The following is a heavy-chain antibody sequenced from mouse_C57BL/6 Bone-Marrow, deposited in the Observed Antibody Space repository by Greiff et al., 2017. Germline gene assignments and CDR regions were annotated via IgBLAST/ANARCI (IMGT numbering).Heavy chain of an antibody. Sequence: VQLQESGPGLVQPSQRLSITCTVSGFSLTSYGVHWVRQSPGKGLEWLGVIWSGGSTDYNAAFISRLSISKDNSKSQVFFKMNSLQADDTAIYYCARNDYGSSLAWFAYWGQGTLVTVSA. CDR2: IWSGGST. J-gene: IGHJ3*01. CDR1: GFSLTSYG. V-gene: IGHV2-2*01. CDR3: ARNDYGSSLAWFAY. D-gene: IGHD1-1*01.